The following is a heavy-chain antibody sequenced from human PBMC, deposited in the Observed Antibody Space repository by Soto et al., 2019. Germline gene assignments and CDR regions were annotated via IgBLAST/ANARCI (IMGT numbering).Heavy chain of an antibody. CDR1: GFTFSSYS. V-gene: IGHV3-21*01. J-gene: IGHJ4*02. Sequence: GGSLRLSCAASGFTFSSYSMNWVRQAPGKGLEWVSSISSDSTYIYYADSVKGRFTISRDNSKNTLYLQMNSLRAEDTAVYYCARDGTNYGGVDYWGQGTLVTVSS. D-gene: IGHD4-17*01. CDR2: ISSDSTYI. CDR3: ARDGTNYGGVDY.